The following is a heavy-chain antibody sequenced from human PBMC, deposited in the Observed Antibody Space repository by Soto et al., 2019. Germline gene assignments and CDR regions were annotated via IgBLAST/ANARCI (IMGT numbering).Heavy chain of an antibody. CDR3: ARTDDFWSGYYFDY. V-gene: IGHV4-31*03. D-gene: IGHD3-3*01. CDR2: IYYSGST. Sequence: PSETLSLTCTVSGGSISSGGYYWSWIRQHPGKGLEWIGYIYYSGSTYYNPSPKSRVTISVDTSKNQFSLKLSSVTAADTAVYYCARTDDFWSGYYFDYWGQGTLVTVSS. J-gene: IGHJ4*02. CDR1: GGSISSGGYY.